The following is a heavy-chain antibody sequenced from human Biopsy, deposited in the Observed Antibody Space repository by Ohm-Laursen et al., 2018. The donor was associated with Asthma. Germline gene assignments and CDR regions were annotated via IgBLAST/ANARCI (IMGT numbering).Heavy chain of an antibody. CDR1: GYSLTDLS. V-gene: IGHV1-24*01. J-gene: IGHJ4*02. Sequence: SVKVSCNISGYSLTDLSMHWVRQAPGQGLEWMGGHDHEEGGTVNARRFQGRVTMTEDTSTDTAYVELSSLSSDDTAVYYCASDFPKDYVRYNFQFWGQGTLVTVSS. D-gene: IGHD4-17*01. CDR3: ASDFPKDYVRYNFQF. CDR2: HDHEEGGT.